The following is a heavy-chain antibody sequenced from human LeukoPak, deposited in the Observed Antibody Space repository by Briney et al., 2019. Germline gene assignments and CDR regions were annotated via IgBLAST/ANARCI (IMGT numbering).Heavy chain of an antibody. Sequence: ASVKVSCKVSGYTLTELSMHWVRQAPGKGLEWMGGFDAEDGETIYAQKFQGRVTMTEDTSTDTAYMELSSLRSEDTAVYYCATMEDYGDYNWFDPWGQRTLVTVSS. CDR3: ATMEDYGDYNWFDP. CDR2: FDAEDGET. J-gene: IGHJ5*02. V-gene: IGHV1-24*01. CDR1: GYTLTELS. D-gene: IGHD4-17*01.